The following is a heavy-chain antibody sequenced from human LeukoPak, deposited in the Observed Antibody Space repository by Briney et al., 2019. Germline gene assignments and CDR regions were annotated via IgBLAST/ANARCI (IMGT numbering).Heavy chain of an antibody. J-gene: IGHJ6*02. CDR3: ARSGYSYGYGLYYYGMDV. Sequence: GGSLRLSCAASGFTFSSYAMSWVRQAPGKGLEWVSAISGSGGSTYYADSVKGRFTISRDNSKNTLYLQMNSLRAEDTAVYYCARSGYSYGYGLYYYGMDVWGQGTTVTVSS. CDR1: GFTFSSYA. CDR2: ISGSGGST. D-gene: IGHD5-18*01. V-gene: IGHV3-23*01.